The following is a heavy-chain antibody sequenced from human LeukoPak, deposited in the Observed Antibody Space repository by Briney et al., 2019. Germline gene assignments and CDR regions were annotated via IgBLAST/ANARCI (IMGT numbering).Heavy chain of an antibody. CDR2: IYYSGST. D-gene: IGHD6-19*01. V-gene: IGHV4-59*01. Sequence: PSETLSLTCTVSGGSISSYYWSWIRQPPGKGLEWIGYIYYSGSTNYNPSLKSRVTISVDTSKNQFSLKLSSVTAADTAVYYCARRKRAVAGTYYYYGMDVWGQGTTVTVSS. J-gene: IGHJ6*02. CDR1: GGSISSYY. CDR3: ARRKRAVAGTYYYYGMDV.